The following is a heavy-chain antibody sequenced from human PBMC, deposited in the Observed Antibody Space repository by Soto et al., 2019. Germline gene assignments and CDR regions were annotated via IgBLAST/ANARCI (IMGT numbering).Heavy chain of an antibody. CDR2: ISSSGSTI. CDR1: GFTFSSYE. D-gene: IGHD1-26*01. V-gene: IGHV3-48*03. J-gene: IGHJ3*02. CDR3: ARENSVVYAFDI. Sequence: QRLSCAASGFTFSSYEMNWVRQAPGKGLEWVSYISSSGSTIYYADSVKGRFTISRDNAKNSLYLQMNSLRAEDTAVYYCARENSVVYAFDIWGQGTMVTVSS.